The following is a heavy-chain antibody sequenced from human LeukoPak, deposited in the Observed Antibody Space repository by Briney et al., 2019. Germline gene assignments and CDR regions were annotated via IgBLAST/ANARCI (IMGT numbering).Heavy chain of an antibody. D-gene: IGHD3-9*01. CDR1: GFIFSKYA. J-gene: IGHJ4*02. V-gene: IGHV3-30*02. Sequence: GRSLRLSCAASGFIFSKYAMHWVRQAPGKGLQWLTFIHSNGNTKYYGHSVRGRFSVSRDNSKNTVYLQLNSLRPDDTAMYYCAKDKGTYTLTGYYLDSWGQGILVTVSS. CDR3: AKDKGTYTLTGYYLDS. CDR2: IHSNGNTK.